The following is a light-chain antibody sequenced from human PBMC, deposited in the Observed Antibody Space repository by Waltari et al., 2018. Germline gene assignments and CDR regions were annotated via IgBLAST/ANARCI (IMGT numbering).Light chain of an antibody. CDR2: DVR. V-gene: IGLV2-11*01. CDR1: TSDIDPFNY. J-gene: IGLJ2*01. CDR3: SSFPGGSLV. Sequence: QSALTQPRPVSGSPGPSVTISCTKTTSDIDPFNYVSWYQQHPGKAPKLVIYDVRVRPSGVPDRFSGSRSGNTASLIISGLQPEDEADYYCSSFPGGSLVFGGGTELTVL.